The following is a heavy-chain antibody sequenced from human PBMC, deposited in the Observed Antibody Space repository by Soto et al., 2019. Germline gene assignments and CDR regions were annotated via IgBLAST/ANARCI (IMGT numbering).Heavy chain of an antibody. CDR3: VRSWAY. CDR1: GFTFSNYG. V-gene: IGHV3-23*01. Sequence: EVQLSESGGGLVQPGGSLRLSCAASGFTFSNYGMNWIRLAPGEGLEWVSTVSPAGSTFYADSVRGRFTISRDNSKSTVDLQMNGLRVDDTAIYYCVRSWAYWGRGTVVTVSS. J-gene: IGHJ4*02. D-gene: IGHD6-13*01. CDR2: VSPAGST.